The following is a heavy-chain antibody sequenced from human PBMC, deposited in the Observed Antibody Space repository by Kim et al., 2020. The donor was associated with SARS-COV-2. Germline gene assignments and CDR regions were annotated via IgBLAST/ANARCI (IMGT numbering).Heavy chain of an antibody. J-gene: IGHJ4*02. V-gene: IGHV4-39*01. Sequence: SRVTLSVDTSKNQFSLKLSSVTAADTAVYYCARTVMTTVTTGVEDYFDYWGQGTLVTVSS. D-gene: IGHD4-17*01. CDR3: ARTVMTTVTTGVEDYFDY.